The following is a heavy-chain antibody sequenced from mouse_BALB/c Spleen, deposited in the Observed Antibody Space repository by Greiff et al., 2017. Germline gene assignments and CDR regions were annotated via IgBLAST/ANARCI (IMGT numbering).Heavy chain of an antibody. V-gene: IGHV1-5*01. D-gene: IGHD2-1*01. Sequence: VHVKQSGTVLARPGASVKMSCKASGYSFTSYWMHWVKQRPGQGLEWIGAIYPGNSDTSYNQKFKGKAKLTAVTSASTAYMELSSLTNEDSAVYYCTRDGDGNYAMDYWGQGTSVTVSS. CDR2: IYPGNSDT. J-gene: IGHJ4*01. CDR3: TRDGDGNYAMDY. CDR1: GYSFTSYW.